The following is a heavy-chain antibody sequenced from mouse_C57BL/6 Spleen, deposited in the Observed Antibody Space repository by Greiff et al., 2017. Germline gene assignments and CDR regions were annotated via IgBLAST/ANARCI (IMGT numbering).Heavy chain of an antibody. CDR3: AREGYYYGSSYSYWYFDV. CDR2: ISDGGSYT. J-gene: IGHJ1*03. D-gene: IGHD1-1*01. CDR1: GFTFSSYA. V-gene: IGHV5-4*01. Sequence: EVQLVESGGGLVKPGGSLKLSCAASGFTFSSYAMSWVRQTPEKRLEWVATISDGGSYTYYPDNVKGRFTISRDNAKNNLYLQMSHLKSEDTAMYYCAREGYYYGSSYSYWYFDVWGTGTTVTVSS.